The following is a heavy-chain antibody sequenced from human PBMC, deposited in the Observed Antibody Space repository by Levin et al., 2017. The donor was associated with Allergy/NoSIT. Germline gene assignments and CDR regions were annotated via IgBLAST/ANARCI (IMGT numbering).Heavy chain of an antibody. CDR1: GFTFSSFS. D-gene: IGHD4/OR15-4a*01. J-gene: IGHJ4*02. CDR2: ISFRSSYM. CDR3: ATNKVLYPMTHYKY. V-gene: IGHV3-21*06. Sequence: PGGSLRLSCEASGFTFSSFSMTGVRQPPGKGLEGVSYISFRSSYMHYADSVKGRFTISRDNTRSSLYLQMNRLMDEDTSFYYCATNKVLYPMTHYKYWGQGILVTVSS.